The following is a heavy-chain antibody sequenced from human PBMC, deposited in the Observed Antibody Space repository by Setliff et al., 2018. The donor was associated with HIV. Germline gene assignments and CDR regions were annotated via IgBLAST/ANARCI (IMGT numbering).Heavy chain of an antibody. V-gene: IGHV4-39*01. CDR1: GGSISSNSYY. CDR3: ARQGGYSGYGFYYYYYYMDV. Sequence: SETLSLTCTVSGGSISSNSYYWGWIRQPPGKGLEWIGSIYYSGSTYYNPSLKSRVTISVDTSKNQFSLKLSSVPAADTAVYYCARQGGYSGYGFYYYYYYMDVWGKGTTVTVSS. CDR2: IYYSGST. J-gene: IGHJ6*03. D-gene: IGHD5-12*01.